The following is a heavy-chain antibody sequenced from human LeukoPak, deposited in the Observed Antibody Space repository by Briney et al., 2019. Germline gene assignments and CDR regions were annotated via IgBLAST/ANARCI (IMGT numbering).Heavy chain of an antibody. D-gene: IGHD7-27*01. J-gene: IGHJ3*02. CDR1: GGTFSSYA. CDR3: ARDGIANWGSPTGYDAFDI. V-gene: IGHV1-69*05. Sequence: SVKVSCKASGGTFSSYAISWVRQAPGQGLEWMGRIIPIFGTANYAQKFQGRVTITTDESTSTAYMELSSLRSEDTAVYYCARDGIANWGSPTGYDAFDIWGQGTMATVSS. CDR2: IIPIFGTA.